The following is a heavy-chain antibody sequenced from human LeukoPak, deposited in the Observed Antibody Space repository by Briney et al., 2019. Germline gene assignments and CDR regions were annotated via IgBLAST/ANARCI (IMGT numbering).Heavy chain of an antibody. CDR3: ARDRGLDI. Sequence: ASVKVSCKASGYTFTSYGISWVRQAPGQGLEWMGWINPNSGGTNYAQKFQGRVTMTRDTSISTAYMELSRLRSDDTAVYYCARDRGLDIWGQGTMVTVSS. D-gene: IGHD3-10*01. CDR2: INPNSGGT. CDR1: GYTFTSYG. V-gene: IGHV1-2*02. J-gene: IGHJ3*02.